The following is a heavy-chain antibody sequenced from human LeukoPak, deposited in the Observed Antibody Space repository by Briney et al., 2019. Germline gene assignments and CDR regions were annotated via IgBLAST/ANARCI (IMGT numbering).Heavy chain of an antibody. CDR1: GDSVSSNSAA. CDR2: TYYRSKWYN. V-gene: IGHV6-1*01. J-gene: IGHJ6*02. Sequence: PSQTLSLTCAISGDSVSSNSAAWNWIRQSPSRGLEWLGRTYYRSKWYNDYAVSVKSRITINPDTSKNQFSLQLNSVTPEDTAVYYCARGLWQQLAGYYYYYGMDVWGQGTTVTVSS. CDR3: ARGLWQQLAGYYYYYGMDV. D-gene: IGHD6-13*01.